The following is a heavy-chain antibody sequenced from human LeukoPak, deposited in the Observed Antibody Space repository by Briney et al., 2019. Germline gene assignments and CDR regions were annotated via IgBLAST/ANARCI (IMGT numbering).Heavy chain of an antibody. CDR1: GGSISSSSYY. Sequence: SETLSLTCTVSGGSISSSSYYWGWIRQPPGKGLERIGSIYYSGSTYYNPSLKSRVTISVDTSKNQFSLKLSSVTAADTAVYYCARIFTRLYWYFDLWGRGTLVTVSS. D-gene: IGHD3-3*01. V-gene: IGHV4-39*07. J-gene: IGHJ2*01. CDR3: ARIFTRLYWYFDL. CDR2: IYYSGST.